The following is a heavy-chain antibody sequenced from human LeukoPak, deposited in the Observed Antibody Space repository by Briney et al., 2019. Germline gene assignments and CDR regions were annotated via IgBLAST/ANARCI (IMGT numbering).Heavy chain of an antibody. D-gene: IGHD6-13*01. CDR3: ARVDSTSGANFDY. CDR1: GDSISSSNW. CDR2: IYHSGST. V-gene: IGHV4-4*02. J-gene: IGHJ4*02. Sequence: SETLSLTCAVSGDSISSSNWWSWVRQSPRKGLEWIGEIYHSGSTNCKPTLKGRVSISVDKSNNLFSLKLNSVTAADTAVYYCARVDSTSGANFDYWGQGTLVTVSS.